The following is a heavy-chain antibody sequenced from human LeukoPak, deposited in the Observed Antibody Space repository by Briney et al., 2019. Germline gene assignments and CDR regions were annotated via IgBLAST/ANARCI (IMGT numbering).Heavy chain of an antibody. CDR3: ARGYGSGSYVYYYGMDV. Sequence: SETLSLTCTVSGGSISSYYWSWIRQPPGKGLEWIGYIYYSGSTNYNPSLKSRVTLSVDTSKNQFSLKLNSVTAADTAVYYCARGYGSGSYVYYYGMDVWGQGTRVTVSS. D-gene: IGHD3-10*01. V-gene: IGHV4-59*08. CDR1: GGSISSYY. J-gene: IGHJ6*02. CDR2: IYYSGST.